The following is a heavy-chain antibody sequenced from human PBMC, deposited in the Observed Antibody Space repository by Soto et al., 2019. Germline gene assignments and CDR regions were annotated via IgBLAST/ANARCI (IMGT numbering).Heavy chain of an antibody. J-gene: IGHJ5*02. D-gene: IGHD3-10*02. CDR2: VEYGGST. CDR3: ARHVRGAVTMNWFDP. CDR1: GGSIISSNFY. V-gene: IGHV4-39*01. Sequence: SETLSLTCTVSGGSIISSNFYCVCIREPPGKGLELIGSVEYGGSTYDNPSLKSRVTLSADTSKNQFSLKLTSVTAADTAIYYCARHVRGAVTMNWFDPWGHGTLVTVSS.